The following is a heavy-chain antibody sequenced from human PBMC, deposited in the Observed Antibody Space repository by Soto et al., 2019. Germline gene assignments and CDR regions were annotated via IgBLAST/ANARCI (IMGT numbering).Heavy chain of an antibody. CDR1: GGSISSSSYY. CDR2: IYYSGGT. Sequence: SETLSLTCTVSGGSISSSSYYWGWIRQPPGKGLEWIGSIYYSGGTYYNPSLKSRVTISVDTSKNQFSLKLSSVTAADTAVYYCARPAEYCTNGVCYHYWGQGTLVTVSS. D-gene: IGHD2-8*01. J-gene: IGHJ4*02. V-gene: IGHV4-39*01. CDR3: ARPAEYCTNGVCYHY.